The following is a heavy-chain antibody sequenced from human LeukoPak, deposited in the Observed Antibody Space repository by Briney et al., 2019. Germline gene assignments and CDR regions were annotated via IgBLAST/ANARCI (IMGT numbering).Heavy chain of an antibody. CDR2: IRNKANSYTT. Sequence: GGSLRLSCAASGFTFSDHYMDWVRQAPGKGLEWVGRIRNKANSYTTEYAASVKGSFTVSRDNSKNSLYLQMNRLKTEDTAVYYCVGGAVCYLDCWGQGTLVTISS. V-gene: IGHV3-72*01. CDR3: VGGAVCYLDC. D-gene: IGHD2-8*01. J-gene: IGHJ4*02. CDR1: GFTFSDHY.